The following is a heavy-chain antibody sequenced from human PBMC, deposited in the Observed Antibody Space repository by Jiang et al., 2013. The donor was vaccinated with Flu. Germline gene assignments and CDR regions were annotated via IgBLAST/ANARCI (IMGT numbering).Heavy chain of an antibody. D-gene: IGHD6-19*01. Sequence: TCAISGDSVSSNSAAWNWIRQSPSRGLEWLGRTYYRSKWYTDYAISVKGRITINADTSKNQFSLQLNSVTPEDTAVYYCARVKGSAWYCDYWGQGTLVTVSS. J-gene: IGHJ4*02. CDR1: GDSVSSNSAA. CDR2: TYYRSKWYT. V-gene: IGHV6-1*01. CDR3: ARVKGSAWYCDY.